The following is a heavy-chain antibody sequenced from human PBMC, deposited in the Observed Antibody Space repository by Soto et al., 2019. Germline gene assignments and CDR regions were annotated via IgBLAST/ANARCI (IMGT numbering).Heavy chain of an antibody. J-gene: IGHJ6*02. CDR3: ARSIQSSSFGYYYYGMDV. CDR2: IDPSDSYT. CDR1: GYSFTSYW. D-gene: IGHD6-6*01. V-gene: IGHV5-10-1*01. Sequence: GESLKISCKGSGYSFTSYWISWVRQMPGKGLEWMGRIDPSDSYTNYSPSFQGHVTISADKSISTAYLQWSSLKASDTAMYYCARSIQSSSFGYYYYGMDVWGQGTTGAVCS.